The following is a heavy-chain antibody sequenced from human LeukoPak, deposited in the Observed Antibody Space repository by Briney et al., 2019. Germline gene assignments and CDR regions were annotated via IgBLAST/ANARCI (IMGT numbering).Heavy chain of an antibody. D-gene: IGHD6-19*01. V-gene: IGHV4-59*01. CDR2: IYYSGST. CDR3: AGGAQWLVYDY. CDR1: GGSISIYY. J-gene: IGHJ4*02. Sequence: SETLSLTCTVSGGSISIYYWSWIRQPPGKGLEWIAYIYYSGSTNYNPSLRSRITISLDTSKNQVSLKLTSVTAADTAVYYCAGGAQWLVYDYWGQGILVTVSS.